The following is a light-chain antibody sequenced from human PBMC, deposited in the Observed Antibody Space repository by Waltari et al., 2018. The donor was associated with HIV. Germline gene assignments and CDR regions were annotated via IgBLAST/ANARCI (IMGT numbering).Light chain of an antibody. CDR3: LLSYSGASWV. J-gene: IGLJ3*02. CDR1: TGPLTSGLS. CDR2: DTS. Sequence: QAVVTQEPPLPLSPGGPVTPPSGSTTGPLTSGLSTYWFQPKPGQAPTTLIFDTSNKHSWTPARFSGSLLGGKAALTLSGAQPEDEAEYYCLLSYSGASWVFGGGTKVTVL. V-gene: IGLV7-46*01.